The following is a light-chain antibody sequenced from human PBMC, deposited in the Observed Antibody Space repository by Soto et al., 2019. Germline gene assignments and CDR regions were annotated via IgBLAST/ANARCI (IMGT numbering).Light chain of an antibody. CDR2: DAS. Sequence: DIQMTQSPSTLSASVGDRLPITCRASQSISSWLAWYQQKPGKAPKLLIFDASSLESGVPSRFSGSGSGTEFTLTISSLQPDDFATYYCQQYNSSPWTFGQGTKVDIK. V-gene: IGKV1-5*01. J-gene: IGKJ1*01. CDR3: QQYNSSPWT. CDR1: QSISSW.